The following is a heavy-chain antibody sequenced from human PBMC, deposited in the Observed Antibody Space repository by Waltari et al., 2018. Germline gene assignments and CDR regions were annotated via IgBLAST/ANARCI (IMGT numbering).Heavy chain of an antibody. J-gene: IGHJ4*02. CDR3: ANLDAGDLDYFDY. CDR1: GFTFSSYG. D-gene: IGHD7-27*01. CDR2: IRYDGSNK. V-gene: IGHV3-30*02. Sequence: QVQLVESGGGVVQPGGSLRLSCAASGFTFSSYGMHWVRQAPGKGLGWVAFIRYDGSNKYYADSVKGRFTISRDNSKNTLYLQMNSLRAEDTAVYYCANLDAGDLDYFDYWGQGTLVTVSS.